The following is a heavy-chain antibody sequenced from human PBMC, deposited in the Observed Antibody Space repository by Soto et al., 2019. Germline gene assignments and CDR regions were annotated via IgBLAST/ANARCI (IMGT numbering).Heavy chain of an antibody. CDR2: INAGNGNT. Sequence: AASVKVSCKASGYTFTSYAMHWVRQAPGQRLEWMGWINAGNGNTKYSQKFQGRVTITRDTSASTAYMELSSLRSEDTAVYYCARVRERGYSGYASPFDYWGQGTLVTVSS. CDR3: ARVRERGYSGYASPFDY. J-gene: IGHJ4*02. CDR1: GYTFTSYA. V-gene: IGHV1-3*01. D-gene: IGHD5-12*01.